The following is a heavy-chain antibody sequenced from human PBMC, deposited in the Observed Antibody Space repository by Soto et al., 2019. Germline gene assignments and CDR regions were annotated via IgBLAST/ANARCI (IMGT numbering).Heavy chain of an antibody. CDR2: ISAYNGNT. CDR1: GYTFTSYG. D-gene: IGHD2-15*01. J-gene: IGHJ5*02. CDR3: ARDLLDIVVVVAATRHSWFDP. Sequence: ASVKVSCKASGYTFTSYGISWVRQAPGQGLEWMGWISAYNGNTNYAQKLQGRVTMTTDTSTSTAYMELRSLRSDDTAVYYCARDLLDIVVVVAATRHSWFDPWGQGTLVTVSS. V-gene: IGHV1-18*01.